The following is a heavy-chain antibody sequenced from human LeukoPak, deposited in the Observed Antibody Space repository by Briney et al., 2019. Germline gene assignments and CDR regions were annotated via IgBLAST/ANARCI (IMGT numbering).Heavy chain of an antibody. CDR3: ARDRAMAAAGTGPFDY. J-gene: IGHJ4*02. V-gene: IGHV3-30*04. CDR1: GSTFSSYA. CDR2: ISYDGSNK. Sequence: GGSLRLSCAASGSTFSSYAMHWVRQAPGKGLEWVAVISYDGSNKYYADSVKGRFTISRDNSKNTLYLQMSSLRAEDTAVYYCARDRAMAAAGTGPFDYWGQGTLVTVSS. D-gene: IGHD6-13*01.